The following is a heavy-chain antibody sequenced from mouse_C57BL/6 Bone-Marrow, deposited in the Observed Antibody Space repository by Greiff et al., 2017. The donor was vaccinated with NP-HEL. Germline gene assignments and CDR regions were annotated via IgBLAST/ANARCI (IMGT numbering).Heavy chain of an antibody. J-gene: IGHJ4*01. CDR1: GYSITSGYY. Sequence: DVQLQESGPGLVKPSQSLSLTCSVTGYSITSGYYWNWIRQFPGNKLEWMGYISYDGSNNYNPSLKNRISITRDTSKNQFFQKLNSVTTEDTATYYCARAGMDYWGQGTSVTVSS. CDR2: ISYDGSN. CDR3: ARAGMDY. V-gene: IGHV3-6*01.